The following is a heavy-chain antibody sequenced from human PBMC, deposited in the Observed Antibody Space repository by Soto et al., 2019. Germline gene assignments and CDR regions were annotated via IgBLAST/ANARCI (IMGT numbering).Heavy chain of an antibody. CDR1: GFTFSTYG. D-gene: IGHD5-18*01. CDR2: ISSSSTYT. CDR3: ARDLGGYRSRFEL. Sequence: EVQLVESGGGLVKTGRSLRLSCAASGFTFSTYGMNWVRQAPVKGLEWVSAISSSSTYTYYADSLKGRFTISRDNAKNSLFLQMNSLRTEDTAVYYCARDLGGYRSRFELWGRGTLVTVSS. J-gene: IGHJ2*01. V-gene: IGHV3-21*01.